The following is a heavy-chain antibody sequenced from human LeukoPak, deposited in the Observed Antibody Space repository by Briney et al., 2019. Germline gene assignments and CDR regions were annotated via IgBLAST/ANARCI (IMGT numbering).Heavy chain of an antibody. J-gene: IGHJ4*02. CDR1: GFTFSSYA. D-gene: IGHD1-26*01. V-gene: IGHV3-30-3*01. CDR2: ISYDGSNK. Sequence: GGSLRLSCAASGFTFSSYAMHWVRQAPGKGLEWVAVISYDGSNKYYADSVKGRFTISRDNSKNALYLQMNSLRAEDTAVYYCARDGSGSFDYWGQGTLVTVSS. CDR3: ARDGSGSFDY.